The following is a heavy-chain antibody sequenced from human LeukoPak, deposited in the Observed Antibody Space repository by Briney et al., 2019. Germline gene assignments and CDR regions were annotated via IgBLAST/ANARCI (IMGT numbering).Heavy chain of an antibody. V-gene: IGHV1-69*13. CDR3: ARGYLPAAIGSYFDY. CDR2: IIPTLGTT. Sequence: SVKVSCKASGDTFSSHSISWVRQAPGQGLEWMGGIIPTLGTTKYAQKFQGRVTITADESTSTAYMELSSLRSEDTAVYYCARGYLPAAIGSYFDYWGQGTLVTVSS. CDR1: GDTFSSHS. D-gene: IGHD2-2*02. J-gene: IGHJ4*02.